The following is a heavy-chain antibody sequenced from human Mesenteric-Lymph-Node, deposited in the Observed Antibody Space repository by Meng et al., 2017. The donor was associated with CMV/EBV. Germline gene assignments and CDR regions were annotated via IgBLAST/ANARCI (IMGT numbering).Heavy chain of an antibody. D-gene: IGHD3-3*01. V-gene: IGHV4-59*01. CDR3: ARSGYYDFWSGYPYGMDV. CDR2: IYYSGST. CDR1: GGSMFSYY. J-gene: IGHJ6*02. Sequence: GSLRLFCTVSGGSMFSYYWTWIRQPPGRGLEWIGYIYYSGSTNYNPSLKSRVTISVDTSKNQFSLKLSSVTAADTAVYYCARSGYYDFWSGYPYGMDVWGQGTTVTVSS.